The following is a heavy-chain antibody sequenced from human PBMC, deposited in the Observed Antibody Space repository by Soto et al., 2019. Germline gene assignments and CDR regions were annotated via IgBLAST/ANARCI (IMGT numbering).Heavy chain of an antibody. Sequence: GASVKVSCKASGYTFTSYYMHWVRQSPGQGLEWMGIINPSGGSTSYAQKLQGRVTMTRDTSTSPVYMELSSLRSEDTAVYYCARVKYAVVAATSAFDIWGQGTMVTLSS. CDR3: ARVKYAVVAATSAFDI. CDR1: GYTFTSYY. CDR2: INPSGGST. V-gene: IGHV1-46*03. D-gene: IGHD2-15*01. J-gene: IGHJ3*02.